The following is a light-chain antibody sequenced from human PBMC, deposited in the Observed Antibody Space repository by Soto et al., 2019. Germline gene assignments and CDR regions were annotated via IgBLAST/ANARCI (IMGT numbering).Light chain of an antibody. CDR2: EVC. CDR1: SSDVGAYNY. J-gene: IGLJ2*01. V-gene: IGLV2-8*01. Sequence: QSALTQPPSASGSPGQSVTISCTGTSSDVGAYNYVSWYQQHPGKAPKLMIYEVCKGPSGVPDRFSGSKSGNTASLTVSGLQAEDEADYYCSSYAGSNNFVVFGGGTQLTVL. CDR3: SSYAGSNNFVV.